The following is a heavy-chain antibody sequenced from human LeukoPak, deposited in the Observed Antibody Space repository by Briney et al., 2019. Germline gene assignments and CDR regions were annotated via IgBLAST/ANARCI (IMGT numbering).Heavy chain of an antibody. CDR2: IYYSGST. Sequence: PSETLSLTCTVSGGSISSYYWSWIRQPPGKGLEYIGYIYYSGSTNYNPSLKSRVTISVDTSKNQFSLKLSSVTAADTAVYYCARESHYSNYYYYYMDXXGKGTTVTV. CDR3: ARESHYSNYYYYYMDX. CDR1: GGSISSYY. V-gene: IGHV4-59*01. J-gene: IGHJ6*03. D-gene: IGHD4-11*01.